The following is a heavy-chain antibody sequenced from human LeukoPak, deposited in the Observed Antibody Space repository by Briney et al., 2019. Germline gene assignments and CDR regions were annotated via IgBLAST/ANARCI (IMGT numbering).Heavy chain of an antibody. CDR1: GGSFSGYY. J-gene: IGHJ3*02. Sequence: SETLSLTCAVYGGSFSGYYWSWIRQPPGKGLEWIGEINHTGGTNYNPSLKSLATISIATSKTQFSLTLSTGSPADTDMYYCAHDHLNPAYAFDIWCQWTMVTVSS. V-gene: IGHV4-34*01. D-gene: IGHD1-1*01. CDR3: AHDHLNPAYAFDI. CDR2: INHTGGT.